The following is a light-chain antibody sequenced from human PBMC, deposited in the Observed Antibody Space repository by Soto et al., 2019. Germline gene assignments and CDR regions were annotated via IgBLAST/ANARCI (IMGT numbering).Light chain of an antibody. CDR1: QGISSY. V-gene: IGKV1-9*01. Sequence: DIQLTQSPSFLSASVGDRVTITCRASQGISSYLAWYQQKPGKAPKLLIYAASTLQSGVPSRFSGSGSGTEFTLTISSLKPEDFATYYRQQLNSYPITFGQGTRLEIK. J-gene: IGKJ5*01. CDR2: AAS. CDR3: QQLNSYPIT.